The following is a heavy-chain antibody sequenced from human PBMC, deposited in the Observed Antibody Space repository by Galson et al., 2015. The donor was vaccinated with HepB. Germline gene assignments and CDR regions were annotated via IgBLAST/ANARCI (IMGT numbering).Heavy chain of an antibody. CDR2: IDWDDDK. D-gene: IGHD3-10*01. V-gene: IGHV2-70*11. J-gene: IGHJ5*02. Sequence: ALVKPTQTLTLTCTFSGFSLSTSGMCVTWIRQPPGKALEWLARIDWDDDKYYSTSLKTRLTISKDTSKDQVVLTMANMDPVDTATYYCARGMVRGSDWFDPWGQGTLVAVSS. CDR3: ARGMVRGSDWFDP. CDR1: GFSLSTSGMC.